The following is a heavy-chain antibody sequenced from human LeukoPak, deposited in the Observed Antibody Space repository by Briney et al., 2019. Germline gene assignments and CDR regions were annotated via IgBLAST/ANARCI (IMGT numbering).Heavy chain of an antibody. Sequence: ASVKVSCKASGGTFSSYAISWVRQAPGQGLEWMGWMNTNSGNTGYAQKFQGRVTMTRNTSISTAYMELSSLRSEDTAVYYCARVPYRTYYDFWSGYTGGHEYYFDYWGQGTLVTVSS. CDR2: MNTNSGNT. CDR1: GGTFSSYA. D-gene: IGHD3-3*01. V-gene: IGHV1-8*02. CDR3: ARVPYRTYYDFWSGYTGGHEYYFDY. J-gene: IGHJ4*02.